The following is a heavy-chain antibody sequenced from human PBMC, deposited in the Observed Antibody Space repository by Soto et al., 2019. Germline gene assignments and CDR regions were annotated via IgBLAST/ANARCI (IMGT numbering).Heavy chain of an antibody. J-gene: IGHJ4*02. Sequence: EVKLIESGGGRVLPGNSLRLSCSVAGFTFDDYAMHWVRQVPGRGLEWVSGITWNSGRFAYAHSVQGRFTISRDNAKNSLDRHVDDLKLEDAALYYCVKDSGQSEVLRAYDFWGSGIPATVSS. CDR3: VKDSGQSEVLRAYDF. V-gene: IGHV3-9*01. CDR2: ITWNSGRF. CDR1: GFTFDDYA. D-gene: IGHD3-3*01.